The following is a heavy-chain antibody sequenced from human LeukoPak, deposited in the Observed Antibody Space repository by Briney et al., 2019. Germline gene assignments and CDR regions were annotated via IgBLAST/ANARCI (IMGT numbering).Heavy chain of an antibody. Sequence: GGSLRLSCAASGFTSSSYGMHWVRQAPGKGLEWVAFIRYDGSNKYYADSVKGRFTISRDNSKNTLYLQMNSLRAEDTAVYYCANEGYCSSTSCYSLDYWGQGTLVTVSS. CDR2: IRYDGSNK. CDR1: GFTSSSYG. J-gene: IGHJ4*02. D-gene: IGHD2-2*01. V-gene: IGHV3-30*02. CDR3: ANEGYCSSTSCYSLDY.